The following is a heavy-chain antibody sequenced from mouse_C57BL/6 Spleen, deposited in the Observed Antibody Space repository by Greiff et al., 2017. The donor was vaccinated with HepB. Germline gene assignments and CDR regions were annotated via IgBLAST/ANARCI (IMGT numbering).Heavy chain of an antibody. CDR2: IYPGDGDT. J-gene: IGHJ2*01. D-gene: IGHD2-3*01. CDR1: GYAFSSSW. Sequence: QVQLKESGPELAKPGASVKISCKASGYAFSSSWMNWVKQRPGKGLEWIGRIYPGDGDTNYNGKFKGKATLTADKTSSTAYMQLSSLTSEDSAVYFCARWRLLTYFGYWGKGTTLTVSS. CDR3: ARWRLLTYFGY. V-gene: IGHV1-82*01.